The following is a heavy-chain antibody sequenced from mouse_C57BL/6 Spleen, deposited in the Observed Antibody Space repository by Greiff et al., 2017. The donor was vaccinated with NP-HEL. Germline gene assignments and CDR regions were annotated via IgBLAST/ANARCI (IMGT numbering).Heavy chain of an antibody. Sequence: EVQLQQSGPVLVKPGASVKMSCKASGYTFTDYYMNWVKQSHGKSLEWIGVINPYNGGTSYNQKFKGKATLTVDKSSSTAYMELNSLTSEDSAVYYCARGLTGYAMDYWGQGTSVTVSS. CDR2: INPYNGGT. J-gene: IGHJ4*01. D-gene: IGHD4-1*01. CDR1: GYTFTDYY. CDR3: ARGLTGYAMDY. V-gene: IGHV1-19*01.